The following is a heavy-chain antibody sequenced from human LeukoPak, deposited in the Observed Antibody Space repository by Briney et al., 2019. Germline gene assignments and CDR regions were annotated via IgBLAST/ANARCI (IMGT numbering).Heavy chain of an antibody. D-gene: IGHD2-15*01. CDR1: GFTFISYW. CDR3: ARDIGPFCSGDSCYSVPYY. V-gene: IGHV3-7*04. CDR2: INQDGSEK. Sequence: GSLRLSCAASGFTFISYWMTWVRQAPGEGLEWVANINQDGSEKYYVDSVKGRFTISRDNAKNSLYLQMNSLRAEDTAVYSCARDIGPFCSGDSCYSVPYYWGQGTLVTVSS. J-gene: IGHJ4*02.